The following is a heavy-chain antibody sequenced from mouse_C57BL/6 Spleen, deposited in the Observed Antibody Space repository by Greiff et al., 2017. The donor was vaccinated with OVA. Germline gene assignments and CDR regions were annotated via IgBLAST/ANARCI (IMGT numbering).Heavy chain of an antibody. J-gene: IGHJ2*01. CDR2: IHPNSGST. D-gene: IGHD1-1*01. V-gene: IGHV1-64*01. CDR1: GYTFTSYW. CDR3: ARYLLRGVVAHFDY. Sequence: QVQLQQPGAELVKPGASVKLSCKASGYTFTSYWMHWVKQRPGQGLEWIGMIHPNSGSTNYNEKFKSKATLTVDKSSSTAYMQLSSLTSEDSAVYYCARYLLRGVVAHFDYWGQGTTLTVSS.